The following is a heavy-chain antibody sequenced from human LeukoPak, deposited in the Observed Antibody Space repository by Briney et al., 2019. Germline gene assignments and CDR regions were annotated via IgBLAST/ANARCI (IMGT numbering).Heavy chain of an antibody. J-gene: IGHJ4*02. Sequence: GGSLRLSCAASGFTFSSYSMNWVRQAPGKGLEWVSSISSSSSYIYYADSVKGRFTISRDNAKNSLYLQMNSLRVEDTAVYYCARVKSSSVDYWGQGTRVTVSS. D-gene: IGHD6-13*01. CDR3: ARVKSSSVDY. CDR1: GFTFSSYS. V-gene: IGHV3-21*01. CDR2: ISSSSSYI.